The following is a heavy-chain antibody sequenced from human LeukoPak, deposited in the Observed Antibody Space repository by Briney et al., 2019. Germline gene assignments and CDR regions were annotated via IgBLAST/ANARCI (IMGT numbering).Heavy chain of an antibody. V-gene: IGHV1-2*02. J-gene: IGHJ3*01. Sequence: ASVKVSCKASGYTFIGYYMHWVRQAPGQGLEWMGWINPNSGGTDYAQKFQGRVTMTRDTSISAAYMSRLRSDDTAVYYCARDMSTRVTPISYAFDVWGQGTLVTVSS. CDR1: GYTFIGYY. D-gene: IGHD4-23*01. CDR3: ARDMSTRVTPISYAFDV. CDR2: INPNSGGT.